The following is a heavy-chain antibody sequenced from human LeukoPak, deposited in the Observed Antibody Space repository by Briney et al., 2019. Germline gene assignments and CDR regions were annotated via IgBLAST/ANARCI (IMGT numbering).Heavy chain of an antibody. CDR1: GYTFTGYY. CDR3: ARDERGDIVVGPAAHGGSWFDP. Sequence: ASVKVSCKASGYTFTGYYMHWVRQAPGQGLEWMGWINPNSGGTNYAQKFQGRVTMTRDTSISTAYMELSRLRSDDTAVYYCARDERGDIVVGPAAHGGSWFDPWGQGTLVTVSS. J-gene: IGHJ5*02. V-gene: IGHV1-2*02. CDR2: INPNSGGT. D-gene: IGHD2-2*01.